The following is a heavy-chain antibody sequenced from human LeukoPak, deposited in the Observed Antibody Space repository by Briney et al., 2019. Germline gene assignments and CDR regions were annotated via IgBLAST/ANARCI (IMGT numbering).Heavy chain of an antibody. CDR2: ISSSSSYI. CDR3: ARDLFVGKGTSLWTYGSGTYHYSGMDV. J-gene: IGHJ6*02. CDR1: GFTFSSYS. V-gene: IGHV3-21*06. D-gene: IGHD3-10*01. Sequence: GGSLRLSCSASGFTFSSYSMNWVRQAPGKGLEWVSSISSSSSYIYYADSVKGRFTVSRDNAKNTLYLQMNSLRAEDTAVYYCARDLFVGKGTSLWTYGSGTYHYSGMDVWGQGTTVTVSS.